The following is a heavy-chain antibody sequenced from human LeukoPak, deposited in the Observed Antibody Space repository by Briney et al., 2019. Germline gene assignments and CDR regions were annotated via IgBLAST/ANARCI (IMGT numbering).Heavy chain of an antibody. CDR2: IYPCNSDT. Sequence: GEALQISSQGSGYSFTSYWIGWVRPMPGKGLEWMGIIYPCNSDTRYSPSFQGQVTISAAKSNCTAYRQGSSLSAWDTAMSYCARRRTYYDFWRGPFDYWGQGTLVTVSS. CDR3: ARRRTYYDFWRGPFDY. D-gene: IGHD3-3*01. J-gene: IGHJ4*02. CDR1: GYSFTSYW. V-gene: IGHV5-51*01.